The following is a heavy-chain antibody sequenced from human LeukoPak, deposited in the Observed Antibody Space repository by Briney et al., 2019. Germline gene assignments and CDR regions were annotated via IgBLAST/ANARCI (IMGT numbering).Heavy chain of an antibody. CDR3: ARGPDFDWLSAFDY. Sequence: GASVKVSCKASGGTFSSYAISWVRQAPGQGLEWMGGIIPIFGTANYAQKFQGRVTITADESTSTAYMELSSLRSEDTAVYYCARGPDFDWLSAFDYWGQGTLVTVSS. CDR2: IIPIFGTA. J-gene: IGHJ4*02. CDR1: GGTFSSYA. D-gene: IGHD3-9*01. V-gene: IGHV1-69*13.